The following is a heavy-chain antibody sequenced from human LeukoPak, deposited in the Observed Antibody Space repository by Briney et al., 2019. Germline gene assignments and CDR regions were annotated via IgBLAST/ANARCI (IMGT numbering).Heavy chain of an antibody. CDR1: GGSINSVTYS. CDR3: ARGHGSF. Sequence: SETLSLTCTVSGGSINSVTYSWGWIRQPPGKGLECIGTIYYSGNTYYNPSLKSRVTISVDTSNNQFSLKLGSVTAADTAVYYCARGHGSFWGQGTTVTVSS. CDR2: IYYSGNT. D-gene: IGHD2-2*03. V-gene: IGHV4-39*01. J-gene: IGHJ6*02.